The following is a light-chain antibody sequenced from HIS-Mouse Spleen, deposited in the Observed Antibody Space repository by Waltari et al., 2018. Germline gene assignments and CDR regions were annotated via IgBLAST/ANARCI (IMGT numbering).Light chain of an antibody. CDR1: SLRSYY. V-gene: IGLV3-19*01. CDR3: NYRDSSGNHRRV. Sequence: SSELTQDPAVSVALGQTVRITCQGDSLRSYYASWYQQKPGQAPVLVIYGKNNRPSGIPDRFSGSSSGNTASLTITGAQAEDEADYYCNYRDSSGNHRRVFGGGTKLTVL. CDR2: GKN. J-gene: IGLJ3*02.